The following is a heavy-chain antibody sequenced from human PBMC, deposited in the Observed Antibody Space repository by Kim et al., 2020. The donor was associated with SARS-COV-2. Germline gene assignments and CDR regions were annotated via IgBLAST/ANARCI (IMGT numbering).Heavy chain of an antibody. Sequence: GGSLRLSCEASGFTFTTYWMTWVRQTPGKGLEWVANINENGSEKYYVDSVKGRFTVSRDNAKNSLYLQMNSLRAEDTAIYYCASLRPHRPIDYWGQGTLV. J-gene: IGHJ4*02. CDR1: GFTFTTYW. V-gene: IGHV3-7*01. CDR2: INENGSEK. CDR3: ASLRPHRPIDY. D-gene: IGHD6-6*01.